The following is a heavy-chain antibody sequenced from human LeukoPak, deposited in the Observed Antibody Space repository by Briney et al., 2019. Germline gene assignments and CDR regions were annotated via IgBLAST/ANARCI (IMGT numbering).Heavy chain of an antibody. CDR3: ATDMVGYCSANGCYSEAY. CDR2: IRYDGSNK. V-gene: IGHV3-30*02. CDR1: GFTFSSYG. D-gene: IGHD2-15*01. Sequence: PGGSLRLSCAASGFTFSSYGMHWVRQAPGKGLEWVAFIRYDGSNKYYADSVKGRFTISRDNSKNTLYLQMNSLRAEDTAVYYCATDMVGYCSANGCYSEAYWGQGTLVTVSS. J-gene: IGHJ4*02.